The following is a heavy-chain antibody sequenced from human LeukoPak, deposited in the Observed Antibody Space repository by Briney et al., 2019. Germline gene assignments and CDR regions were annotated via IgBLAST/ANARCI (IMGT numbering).Heavy chain of an antibody. J-gene: IGHJ4*02. CDR1: GGSISTTGYY. CDR3: ARTGEQWLALSY. V-gene: IGHV4-39*07. D-gene: IGHD6-19*01. Sequence: SETLSLTCTVSGGSISTTGYYWAWIRQPPGKGLEWIASIYYSGSTYYNSSLKSRVTISVDTSKNQFSLKLSSVTAADTAVYFCARTGEQWLALSYWGQGTLVTVSS. CDR2: IYYSGST.